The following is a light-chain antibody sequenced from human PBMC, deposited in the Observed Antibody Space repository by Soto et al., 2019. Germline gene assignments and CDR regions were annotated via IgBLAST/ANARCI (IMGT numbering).Light chain of an antibody. CDR1: SGHSSYA. CDR3: QTWGTGMPV. CDR2: LNSDGSH. J-gene: IGLJ2*01. V-gene: IGLV4-69*01. Sequence: QSVLTQSPSASASLGASVQRTCTLSSGHSSYAIAWHQQQTEKGPRYLMKLNSDGSHSKGDGIPDRFSGSSSGAERYLTISSLQSEDEADYYGQTWGTGMPVFGGGTQLTVL.